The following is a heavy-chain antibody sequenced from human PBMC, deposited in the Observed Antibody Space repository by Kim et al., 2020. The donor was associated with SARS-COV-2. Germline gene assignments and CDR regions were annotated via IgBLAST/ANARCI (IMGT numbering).Heavy chain of an antibody. V-gene: IGHV4-59*01. CDR2: SYYSGST. D-gene: IGHD5-12*01. CDR1: GGSISSYY. J-gene: IGHJ2*01. Sequence: SETLSLTCTVSGGSISSYYCSWIRQPPGTGLEWMGNSYYSGSTNNNPSLKSRVTISIYTSKNQFSLKLSSVTASATDMYYCSRDGRQWLRRNRYFD. CDR3: SRDGRQWLRRNRYFD.